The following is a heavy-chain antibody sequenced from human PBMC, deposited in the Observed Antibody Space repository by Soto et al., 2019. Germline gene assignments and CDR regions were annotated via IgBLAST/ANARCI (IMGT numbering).Heavy chain of an antibody. J-gene: IGHJ3*02. Sequence: SETLSLTCAVYGGSFSGYYWSWIRQPPGKGLEWIGEINHSGSTNYNPSLRSRVTISVDTSKNQFSLKLSSGTAADTAVYYCARAPPAAPQGVTAFDIWGQGTMVTVSS. CDR1: GGSFSGYY. D-gene: IGHD2-2*01. CDR2: INHSGST. V-gene: IGHV4-34*01. CDR3: ARAPPAAPQGVTAFDI.